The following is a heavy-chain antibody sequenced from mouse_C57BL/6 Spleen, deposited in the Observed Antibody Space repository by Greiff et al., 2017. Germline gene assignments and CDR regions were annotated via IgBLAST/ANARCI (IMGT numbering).Heavy chain of an antibody. D-gene: IGHD1-1*01. Sequence: QVQLQQPGAELVRPGSSVKLSCKASGYTFTSYWMHWVKQRPIQGLEWIGNIDPSDSETHYNQKFKDKATLTVDKSSSTAYMQLSSLTSEDSAVYYCARPYYGSSYDFDYWGQGTTLTVSS. CDR3: ARPYYGSSYDFDY. CDR1: GYTFTSYW. J-gene: IGHJ2*01. V-gene: IGHV1-52*01. CDR2: IDPSDSET.